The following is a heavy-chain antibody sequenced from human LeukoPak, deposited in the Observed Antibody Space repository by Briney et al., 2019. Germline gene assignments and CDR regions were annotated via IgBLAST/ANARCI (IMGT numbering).Heavy chain of an antibody. CDR1: GFTFDDYA. V-gene: IGHV3-43D*03. CDR3: ASRPYYYDSSGYYQSGY. Sequence: GGSLRLSCAASGFTFDDYAMHWVRQAPGKGLEWVSLISWDGGSTYYADSVKGRFTISRDNSKNSLYLQMNSLRAEDTAVYYCASRPYYYDSSGYYQSGYWGQGTLVTVSS. J-gene: IGHJ4*02. CDR2: ISWDGGST. D-gene: IGHD3-22*01.